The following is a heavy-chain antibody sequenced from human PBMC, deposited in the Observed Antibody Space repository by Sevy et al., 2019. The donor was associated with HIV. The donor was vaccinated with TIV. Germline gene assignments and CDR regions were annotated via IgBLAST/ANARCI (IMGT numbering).Heavy chain of an antibody. V-gene: IGHV3-30-3*01. CDR1: EFTFSDYA. CDR2: ISGDGTNE. Sequence: GGSLRLSCTASEFTFSDYAMHWVRQAPGKGLEWVAIISGDGTNEDYADSVKGRFTISRDNSRNTLYLQMNRLRPDDTAVYFCAKAGTPHRNIRYCFGENCVYNWCDTWGQGVLVTVSS. D-gene: IGHD2-15*01. CDR3: AKAGTPHRNIRYCFGENCVYNWCDT. J-gene: IGHJ5*02.